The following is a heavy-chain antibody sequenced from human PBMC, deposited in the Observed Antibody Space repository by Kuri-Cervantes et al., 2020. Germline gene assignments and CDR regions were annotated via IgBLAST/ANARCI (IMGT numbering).Heavy chain of an antibody. CDR3: ARGRGSPASSQPTFFDY. D-gene: IGHD1-1*01. J-gene: IGHJ4*02. CDR2: IYYSGST. V-gene: IGHV4-59*12. CDR1: GGSISSYY. Sequence: ESLKISCTVSGGSISSYYWSWIRQPPGKGLEWIGYIYYSGSTNYNPSLKSRVTISVDTSKNQFSLKLSSVTAADTAVYYCARGRGSPASSQPTFFDYWGQGTLVTVSS.